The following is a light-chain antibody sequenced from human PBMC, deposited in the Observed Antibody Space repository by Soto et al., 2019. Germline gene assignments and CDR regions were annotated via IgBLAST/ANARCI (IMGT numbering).Light chain of an antibody. CDR3: TSDRGSSTLV. Sequence: QSALTQPASVSGSPGQSITISCTGTSRDVGGYKYVSWYQQHPGKAPKLIIYEVSNRPSGVSNRFSGSKSGNTASLTISGLQAEDAADYDCTSDRGSSTLVFGGGTTLTVL. CDR1: SRDVGGYKY. V-gene: IGLV2-14*01. CDR2: EVS. J-gene: IGLJ2*01.